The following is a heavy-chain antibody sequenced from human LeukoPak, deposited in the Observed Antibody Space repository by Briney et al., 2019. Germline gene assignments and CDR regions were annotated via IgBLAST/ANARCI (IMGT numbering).Heavy chain of an antibody. D-gene: IGHD4-17*01. V-gene: IGHV4-59*01. Sequence: SETLSLTCTVSGGSISSYYWSWIRQPPGKGLEWIGYIYYSGSTNYNPSLKSRVTISVDTSKNQFSLKLSSVTAADTAVYYCARAQTKTTAITRYYYGMDVWGQGTTVTVSS. CDR2: IYYSGST. CDR1: GGSISSYY. CDR3: ARAQTKTTAITRYYYGMDV. J-gene: IGHJ6*02.